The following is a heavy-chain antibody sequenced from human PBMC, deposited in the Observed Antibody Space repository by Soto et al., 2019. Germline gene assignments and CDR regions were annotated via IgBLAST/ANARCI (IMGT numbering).Heavy chain of an antibody. CDR1: GGSFSGYY. Sequence: RSLTCAVYGGSFSGYYWSWIRQPPGKGLEWIGEINHSGSTNYNPSLKSRVTISVDTSKNQFSLKLSSVTAADTAVYYCARGGGYYDSSGYYWFDPWGQGTLVTVSS. J-gene: IGHJ5*02. CDR2: INHSGST. V-gene: IGHV4-34*01. CDR3: ARGGGYYDSSGYYWFDP. D-gene: IGHD3-22*01.